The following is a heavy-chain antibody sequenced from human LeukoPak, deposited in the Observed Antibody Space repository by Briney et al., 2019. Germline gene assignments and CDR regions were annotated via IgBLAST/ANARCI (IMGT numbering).Heavy chain of an antibody. V-gene: IGHV3-53*01. J-gene: IGHJ4*02. CDR1: GFTVSSNY. Sequence: GGSLRLSCAASGFTVSSNYMSWVRQAPGKELEWVSVIYSGGSTYYAGSVKGRFTISRDNSKNTLYLQMNSLRAEDTAVYYCARDRVSLFDYWGQGTLVTVSS. CDR3: ARDRVSLFDY. CDR2: IYSGGST.